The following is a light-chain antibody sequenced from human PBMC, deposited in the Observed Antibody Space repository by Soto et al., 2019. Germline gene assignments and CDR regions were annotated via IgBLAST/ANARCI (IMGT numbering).Light chain of an antibody. J-gene: IGKJ1*01. CDR2: VAS. CDR3: QKYYSEPP. Sequence: AILMTQSPSSFSASTGDRVTSTCRASQVISSYLAWYQQKPGKAPKLLIYVASTVQSGVPSRFSGSGSGTDFTLTIRCLQSEDFATYYCQKYYSEPPFGQGTKVEIK. V-gene: IGKV1-8*01. CDR1: QVISSY.